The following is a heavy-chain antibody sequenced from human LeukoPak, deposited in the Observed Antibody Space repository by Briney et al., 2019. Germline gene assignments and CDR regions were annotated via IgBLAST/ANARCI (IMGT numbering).Heavy chain of an antibody. CDR1: GGSISSGGYS. D-gene: IGHD6-13*01. CDR2: IYHSGST. Sequence: PSQTLSLTCAVSGGSISSGGYSWSWIRQPPGKGLEWIGDIYHSGSTYYNPSLKSRVTISVDRSKNQFSLKLSSVTAADTAVYYCARSGYSSSWYLGDYFDYWGQGTLVTVSS. J-gene: IGHJ4*02. CDR3: ARSGYSSSWYLGDYFDY. V-gene: IGHV4-30-2*01.